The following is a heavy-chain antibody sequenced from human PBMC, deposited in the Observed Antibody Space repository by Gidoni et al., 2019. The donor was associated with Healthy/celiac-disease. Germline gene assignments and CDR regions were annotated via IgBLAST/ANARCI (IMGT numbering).Heavy chain of an antibody. D-gene: IGHD3-16*01. CDR2: ISGSGGST. CDR1: GFPFSSYA. V-gene: IGHV3-23*01. J-gene: IGHJ4*02. CDR3: AKEGSPLGPTRQFDY. Sequence: EVQLFESAGGLVQPGWSLRLSCAASGFPFSSYAMSWVRQAPGKGLEWFSAISGSGGSTYYADSVKGRFTISRDNSKNTLYLQMNSLRAEDTAGYYCAKEGSPLGPTRQFDYWGQGTLVTVSS.